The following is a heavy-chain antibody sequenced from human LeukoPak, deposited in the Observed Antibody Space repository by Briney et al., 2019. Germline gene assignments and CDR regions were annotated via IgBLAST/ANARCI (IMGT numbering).Heavy chain of an antibody. CDR3: ARKAPYSYGYGFSDY. Sequence: ETLSLTCAVSGASISSHNWWWSWVRQAPGKGLEWVANIKQDGSEKYYVDSVKGRFTISRDNAKNSLYLQMNSLRAEDTAVYYCARKAPYSYGYGFSDYWGQGTLVTVSS. CDR2: IKQDGSEK. CDR1: GASISSHNWW. J-gene: IGHJ4*02. V-gene: IGHV3-7*01. D-gene: IGHD5-18*01.